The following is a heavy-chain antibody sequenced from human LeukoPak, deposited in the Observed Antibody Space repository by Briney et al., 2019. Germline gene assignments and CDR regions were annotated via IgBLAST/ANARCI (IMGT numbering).Heavy chain of an antibody. CDR1: GFTFSTYW. V-gene: IGHV3-7*04. CDR3: ARDSPGYLAYDS. CDR2: IKEDGSAT. Sequence: GGSLRLSCAASGFTFSTYWMTWVRQAPGKGPEWVANIKEDGSATYYVDSVKGRFTISKDNAKKSLYLQMNSLRAEDTAVYYCARDSPGYLAYDSWGQGTLVTVSS. D-gene: IGHD1-1*01. J-gene: IGHJ4*02.